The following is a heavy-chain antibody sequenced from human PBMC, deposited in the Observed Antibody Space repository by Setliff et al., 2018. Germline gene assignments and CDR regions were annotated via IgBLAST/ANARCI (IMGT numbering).Heavy chain of an antibody. CDR3: AREEVGRYSSGWYISSDNWFDP. Sequence: GAPVKVSCKASGYTFTGYYMHWVRQAPGQGLEWMGRINPNSGGTNYAQKFQGRVTMTRDTSISTAYMELSRLRSDDTAVYYCAREEVGRYSSGWYISSDNWFDPWGQGTLVTVSS. J-gene: IGHJ5*02. CDR2: INPNSGGT. V-gene: IGHV1-2*06. D-gene: IGHD6-19*01. CDR1: GYTFTGYY.